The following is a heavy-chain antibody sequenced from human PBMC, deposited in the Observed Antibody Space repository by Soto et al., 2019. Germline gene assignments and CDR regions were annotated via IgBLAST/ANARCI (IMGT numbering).Heavy chain of an antibody. V-gene: IGHV1-18*01. CDR1: GYTFTSFG. CDR3: ARGSPITMAQEVGY. J-gene: IGHJ4*02. D-gene: IGHD3-10*01. CDR2: ISAYNGHT. Sequence: GASVKVSCKTSGYTFTSFGISWVRQAPGQGLEWMGWISAYNGHTNYAQKLQDRVTMTTDTSTSTAHMELRSLRSDDTAVYYCARGSPITMAQEVGYWGQGTLVTVSS.